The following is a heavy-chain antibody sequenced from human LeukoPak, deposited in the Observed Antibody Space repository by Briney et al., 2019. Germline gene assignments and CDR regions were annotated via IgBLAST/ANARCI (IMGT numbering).Heavy chain of an antibody. CDR1: GFTFSSYA. V-gene: IGHV3-64D*09. D-gene: IGHD5-18*01. J-gene: IGHJ4*02. Sequence: GGSLRLSCAASGFTFSSYAMHWVRQAPGKGLEYVSAISSNGGSTYYADSVKGRFTISRDNSKNTLYLQMSSLRTEDTAVYYCVKGMNIAMVSAFDYWGQGTLVTVSS. CDR3: VKGMNIAMVSAFDY. CDR2: ISSNGGST.